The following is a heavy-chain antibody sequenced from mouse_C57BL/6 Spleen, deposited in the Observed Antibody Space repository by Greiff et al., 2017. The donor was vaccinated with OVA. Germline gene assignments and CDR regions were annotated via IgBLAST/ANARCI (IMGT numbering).Heavy chain of an antibody. CDR1: GYTFTDYN. V-gene: IGHV1-22*01. CDR3: ASDDYDEGWFAY. CDR2: INPNNGGT. D-gene: IGHD2-4*01. J-gene: IGHJ3*01. Sequence: EVQLQQSGPELVKPGASVKMSCKASGYTFTDYNMHWVKQSHGKSLEWIGYINPNNGGTSYNQKFKGKATLTVNKSSSTAYMELRSLTSEDSAVYYCASDDYDEGWFAYWGQGTLVTVSA.